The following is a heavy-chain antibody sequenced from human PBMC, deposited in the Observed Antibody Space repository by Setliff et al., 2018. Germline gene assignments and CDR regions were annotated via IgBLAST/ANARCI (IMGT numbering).Heavy chain of an antibody. CDR3: ARSTVTQDFDY. J-gene: IGHJ4*02. Sequence: GESLKISCKGSGYTFSNYWVGWVRQVPGKGLEWMGVIYAGDSDTRYSPSFQGQVTFSADKSISTAYLQWSTLKASDTAMYYCARSTVTQDFDYWGQGTLVTVSS. V-gene: IGHV5-51*06. CDR2: IYAGDSDT. D-gene: IGHD4-17*01. CDR1: GYTFSNYW.